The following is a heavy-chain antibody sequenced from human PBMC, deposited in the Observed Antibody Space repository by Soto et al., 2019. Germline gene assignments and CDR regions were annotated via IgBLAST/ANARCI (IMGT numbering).Heavy chain of an antibody. J-gene: IGHJ4*02. CDR3: ARHTSGWLQKIAAFDY. D-gene: IGHD5-12*01. V-gene: IGHV4-39*01. Sequence: SETLSLTCTVSGGSISSSSYYWGWIRQPPGKGLEWIGSIYYSGSTYYNPSLKSRVTISVDTSKNQFSLKLSSVTAADTAVYYCARHTSGWLQKIAAFDYCGQGTLATVSS. CDR2: IYYSGST. CDR1: GGSISSSSYY.